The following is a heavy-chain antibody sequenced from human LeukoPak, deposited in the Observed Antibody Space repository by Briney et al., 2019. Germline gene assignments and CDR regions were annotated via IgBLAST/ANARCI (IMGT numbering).Heavy chain of an antibody. J-gene: IGHJ4*02. CDR3: ARGPRYYGSGSYYS. CDR1: GGSFSGYY. D-gene: IGHD3-10*01. V-gene: IGHV4-34*01. Sequence: SETLSLTCAVYGGSFSGYYWSWIRQPPGKGLEWIGEINRSGSTNYNPSLKSRVTISVDTSKNQFSLKLSSVTAADTAVYYCARGPRYYGSGSYYSWGQGTLVTVSS. CDR2: INRSGST.